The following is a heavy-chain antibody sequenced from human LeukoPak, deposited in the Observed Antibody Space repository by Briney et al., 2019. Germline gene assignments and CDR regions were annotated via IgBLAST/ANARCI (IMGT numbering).Heavy chain of an antibody. V-gene: IGHV4-59*08. J-gene: IGHJ4*02. CDR3: AGLRSTVAWASFDY. CDR2: SYFTGNP. D-gene: IGHD4-23*01. CDR1: GSISSYY. Sequence: SETLSLTCIVSGSISSYYWTWIRQPPGKGLEWIGHSYFTGNPNYNPSLKSRVTISVDPPENQFSLKLTSVTAADTAVYYCAGLRSTVAWASFDYWGQGILVTVSS.